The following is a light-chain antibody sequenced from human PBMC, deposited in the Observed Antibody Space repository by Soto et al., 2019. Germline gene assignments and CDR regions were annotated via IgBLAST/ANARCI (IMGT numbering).Light chain of an antibody. CDR3: QQHYNYPHS. CDR1: QGISRA. CDR2: TTS. J-gene: IGKJ4*01. Sequence: IQLTQSPSSLAASVGDRVTITFRASQGISRALSWYQQKPGSAPKLLIYTTSNLRGGVPSRFSASRSDTQFTLTVSSLQPEDFATYYCQQHYNYPHSFGGGTKGDIK. V-gene: IGKV1-9*01.